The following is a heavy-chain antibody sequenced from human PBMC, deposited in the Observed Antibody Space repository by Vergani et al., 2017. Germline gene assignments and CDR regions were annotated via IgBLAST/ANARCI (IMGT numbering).Heavy chain of an antibody. D-gene: IGHD1-1*01. J-gene: IGHJ3*02. Sequence: EVQVVGSGGGLVQPGGSLRLSCAASGFIFSDHYMDWVRQAPGKGLEWVGRIRNKANDYTTQYAASVKGRFTISRDDSKSYLYLQMNSLQTEDTALYYCVRVKGSNWNDHLYDSWGQGTLVTVSS. CDR2: IRNKANDYTT. CDR3: VRVKGSNWNDHLYDS. CDR1: GFIFSDHY. V-gene: IGHV3-72*01.